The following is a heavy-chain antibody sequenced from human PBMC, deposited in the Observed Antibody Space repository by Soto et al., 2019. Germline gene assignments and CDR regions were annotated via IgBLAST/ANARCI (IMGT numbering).Heavy chain of an antibody. J-gene: IGHJ4*02. CDR2: ISYDGSNK. V-gene: IGHV3-30-3*01. CDR1: GFTFSSYA. D-gene: IGHD3-16*01. CDR3: ARAGPGRRSGGTDY. Sequence: QVLLVESGGGVVQPGRSLRLSCAASGFTFSSYAMHWVRQAPGKGLEWVAVISYDGSNKYYADSVKGRFTISRDNSKNTLYLQMNSLRAEDTAVYYCARAGPGRRSGGTDYWGQGTLVTVSS.